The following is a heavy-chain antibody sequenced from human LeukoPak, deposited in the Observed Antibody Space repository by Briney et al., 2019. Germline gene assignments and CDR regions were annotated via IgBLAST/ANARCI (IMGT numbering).Heavy chain of an antibody. CDR1: GGSISSGTYY. D-gene: IGHD1-14*01. CDR2: IYASGDT. Sequence: SQTLSLTCTVSGGSISSGTYYWSWIRQPAGKGLEWIGRIYASGDTNYSPSLKSRVTISLDTSKNQFSLILTSVTAADSAVYFCASLPTRNTNFQHWGQGTLVTVSS. V-gene: IGHV4-61*02. CDR3: ASLPTRNTNFQH. J-gene: IGHJ1*01.